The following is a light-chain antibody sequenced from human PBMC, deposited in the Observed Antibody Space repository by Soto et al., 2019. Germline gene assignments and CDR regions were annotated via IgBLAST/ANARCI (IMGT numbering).Light chain of an antibody. CDR2: HAS. CDR3: QHYNTYPLA. CDR1: ESVGEW. V-gene: IGKV1-5*01. J-gene: IGKJ4*01. Sequence: DIQMTQSPSNLSASVGDRITITFRASESVGEWLAWYQQKPGKAPKALIYHASSLESGVPSRYSGSGPETDFTLIISSLQPDDFANCYCQHYNTYPLAFGGGTKVEIK.